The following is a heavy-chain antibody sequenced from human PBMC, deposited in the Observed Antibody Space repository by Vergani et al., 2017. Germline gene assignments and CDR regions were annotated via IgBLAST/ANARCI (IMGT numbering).Heavy chain of an antibody. J-gene: IGHJ1*01. CDR2: IIPIFGTA. CDR1: GGTFSSYA. D-gene: IGHD6-13*01. V-gene: IGHV1-69*01. Sequence: QVQLVQSGAEVKKPGSSVKVSCKASGGTFSSYAISWVRQAPGQGLEWMGGIIPIFGTADYAQKFQGRVTITADESTSTAYMELSSLRSEDTAVYYCARVIRSGGWQQHHCQHWGQGTLVTVSS. CDR3: ARVIRSGGWQQHHCQH.